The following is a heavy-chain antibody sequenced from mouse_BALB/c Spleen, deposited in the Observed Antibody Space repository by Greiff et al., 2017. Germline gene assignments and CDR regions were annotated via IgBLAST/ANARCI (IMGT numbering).Heavy chain of an antibody. CDR3: ARGRGDIYYDYPAWLAY. CDR1: GFTFSSYA. J-gene: IGHJ3*01. Sequence: EVQVVESGGGLVKPGGSLKLSCAASGFTFSSYAMSWVRQTPEKRLEWVASISSGGSTYYPDSVKGRFTISRDNARNILYLQMSSLRSEDTAMYYCARGRGDIYYDYPAWLAYWGQGTLVTVSA. V-gene: IGHV5-6-5*01. CDR2: ISSGGST. D-gene: IGHD2-4*01.